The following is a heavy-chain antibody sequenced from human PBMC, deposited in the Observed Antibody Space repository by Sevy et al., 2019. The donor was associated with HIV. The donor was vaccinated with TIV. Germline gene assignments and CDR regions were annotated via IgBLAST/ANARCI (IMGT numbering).Heavy chain of an antibody. Sequence: ASVKVSCKVSGYTLTQLSMHWVRLAPGKGLEWMGSFDPEDGETLYAQNFQGRVTMTEDTSTDTAYMALSSLRSEDTAIYYCATTKDYYDSSGSPFDYWGQGTLVTVSS. D-gene: IGHD3-22*01. CDR2: FDPEDGET. J-gene: IGHJ4*02. CDR1: GYTLTQLS. V-gene: IGHV1-24*01. CDR3: ATTKDYYDSSGSPFDY.